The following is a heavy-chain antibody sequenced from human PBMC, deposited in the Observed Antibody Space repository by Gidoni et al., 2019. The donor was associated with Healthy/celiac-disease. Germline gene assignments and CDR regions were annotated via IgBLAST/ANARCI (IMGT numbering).Heavy chain of an antibody. CDR1: GFTFSSYS. V-gene: IGHV3-21*01. CDR2: ISSSSSYI. CDR3: ASRVGATTSYYYGMDV. J-gene: IGHJ6*02. D-gene: IGHD1-26*01. Sequence: EVQLVESGGGLVKPGGSLRLSCAASGFTFSSYSMNWVRQAPGMGLEWVSSISSSSSYIYYADSVKGRFTISRDNAKNSLYLQMNSLRAEDTAVYYCASRVGATTSYYYGMDVWGQGTTVTVSS.